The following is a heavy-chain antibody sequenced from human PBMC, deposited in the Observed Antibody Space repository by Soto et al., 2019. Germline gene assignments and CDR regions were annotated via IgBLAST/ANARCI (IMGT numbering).Heavy chain of an antibody. J-gene: IGHJ4*02. V-gene: IGHV3-23*01. Sequence: EVQLLESGGALVQPGGSLRLSCAASGFTFSTYAMTWVRQAPGKWLEWVASLTNTGDSTHYPDSVKGRFTISRDNSKNKMYLQMSSLRAEDTAVYYCARGGTRDGYRDLDYWGQGTQVTVSS. CDR3: ARGGTRDGYRDLDY. D-gene: IGHD5-18*01. CDR1: GFTFSTYA. CDR2: LTNTGDST.